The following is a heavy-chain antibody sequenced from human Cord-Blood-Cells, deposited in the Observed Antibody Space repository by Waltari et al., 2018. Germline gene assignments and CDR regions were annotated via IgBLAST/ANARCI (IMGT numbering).Heavy chain of an antibody. CDR2: IIPICGTA. CDR3: ARAFPHGYDYYYYYMDV. CDR1: AGTYSSYA. Sequence: QVQLVPSGAAVKKPGSSVKDSCTASAGTYSSYAISWLRPAPGQGLEWMGGIIPICGTANYAQTFQGRVTITADESTSTAYMELSSLRSEDTAVYYCARAFPHGYDYYYYYMDVWGKGTTVTVSS. J-gene: IGHJ6*03. V-gene: IGHV1-69*01. D-gene: IGHD5-12*01.